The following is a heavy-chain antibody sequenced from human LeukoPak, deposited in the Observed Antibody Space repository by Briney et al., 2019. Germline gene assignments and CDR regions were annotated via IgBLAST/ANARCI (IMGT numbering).Heavy chain of an antibody. CDR1: GFTFSSYG. CDR3: ARGYWYYFDY. D-gene: IGHD2-8*02. Sequence: PGRSLRLSCAASGFTFSSYGMHWVRQAPGKGLEWVANIKVDGSEEYYTDSVEGRFTISRDNAKNSLYLQMNSLRAEDTAVYYCARGYWYYFDYWGQGTLVTVSS. CDR2: IKVDGSEE. J-gene: IGHJ4*02. V-gene: IGHV3-7*01.